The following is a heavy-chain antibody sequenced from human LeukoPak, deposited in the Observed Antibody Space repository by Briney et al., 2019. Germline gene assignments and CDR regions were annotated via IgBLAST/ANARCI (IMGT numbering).Heavy chain of an antibody. CDR3: ARRSRLYRHETTGYHDS. J-gene: IGHJ4*02. CDR2: VFYSGTT. V-gene: IGHV4-39*01. CDR1: GDYITTTNYY. Sequence: SETLSLTCNVSGDYITTTNYYWAWIRQPRGKGLEWIASVFYSGTTYYNPSLKSRVTISMDTSRKQLSLRLPSVTATDTAIYYCARRSRLYRHETTGYHDSWGQGTLVTVSS. D-gene: IGHD3-9*01.